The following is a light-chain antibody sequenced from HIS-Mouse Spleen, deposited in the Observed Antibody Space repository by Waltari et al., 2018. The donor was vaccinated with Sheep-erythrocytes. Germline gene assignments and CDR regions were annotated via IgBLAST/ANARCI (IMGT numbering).Light chain of an antibody. CDR3: LQDYNYPYT. V-gene: IGKV1-6*01. J-gene: IGKJ2*01. CDR1: QGIRND. CDR2: AAS. Sequence: AIQMTQSPSSLSASVGDRVAITCRASQGIRNDLGWYQQKPGKAPKLLIYAASSLQTWVPSRFSVSGSGTDFTLTISSLQPEDFATYYCLQDYNYPYTFGQGTKLEIK.